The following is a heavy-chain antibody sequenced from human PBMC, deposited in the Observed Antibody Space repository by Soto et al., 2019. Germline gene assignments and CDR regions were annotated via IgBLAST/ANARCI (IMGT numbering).Heavy chain of an antibody. V-gene: IGHV3-33*01. CDR2: IWNAGNNK. CDR1: GFTFSSHA. Sequence: QVQLVESGGGVVQPGRSLRLSCAASGFTFSSHAMNWVRQAPGKGLEWVALIWNAGNNKYYADAGSVKGRFTISRDNSRNTLYLEMNSVRADDTGVDYWARGPDYSNFGYFDYWGQGTLVTVSS. J-gene: IGHJ4*02. CDR3: ARGPDYSNFGYFDY. D-gene: IGHD4-4*01.